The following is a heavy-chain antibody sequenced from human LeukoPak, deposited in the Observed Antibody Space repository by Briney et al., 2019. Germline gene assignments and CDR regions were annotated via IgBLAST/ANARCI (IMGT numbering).Heavy chain of an antibody. CDR1: GGSISSGGYY. D-gene: IGHD3-16*01. CDR3: ARAMIKGEYYFDY. J-gene: IGHJ4*02. CDR2: IFYSGST. Sequence: SETLSLTCTVSGGSISSGGYYWGWIRQHPGKGLEWIGYIFYSGSTYYNPSLKSRVTISVDTSKNQFSLKLSSVTAADTAVYYCARAMIKGEYYFDYWGQGTLVTVSS. V-gene: IGHV4-31*03.